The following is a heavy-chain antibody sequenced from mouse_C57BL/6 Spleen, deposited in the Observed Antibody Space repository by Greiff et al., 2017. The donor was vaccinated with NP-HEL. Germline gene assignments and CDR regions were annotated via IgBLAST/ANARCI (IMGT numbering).Heavy chain of an antibody. V-gene: IGHV1-85*01. J-gene: IGHJ1*03. CDR1: GYTFTSYD. Sequence: VQLQQSGPELVKPGASVKLSCKASGYTFTSYDINWVKQRPGQGLEWIGWIYPRDGSTKYNEKFKGKATLTVDTSSSTAYMELHSLTSEDSAVYFCARSYYYGSSSNWYFDVWGTGTTVTVSS. D-gene: IGHD1-1*01. CDR2: IYPRDGST. CDR3: ARSYYYGSSSNWYFDV.